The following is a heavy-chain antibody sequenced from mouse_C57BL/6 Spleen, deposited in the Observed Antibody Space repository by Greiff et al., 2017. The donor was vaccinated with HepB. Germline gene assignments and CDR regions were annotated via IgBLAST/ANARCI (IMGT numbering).Heavy chain of an antibody. J-gene: IGHJ2*01. CDR3: AREKDSAGYGDFDY. V-gene: IGHV1-61*01. Sequence: QVQLQQPGAELVRPGSSVKLSCKASGYNFTSYWMDWVKQRTGQGLEWIGNIYPSDSETHYNQKFKDKATLTVDKSSSTAYMQLSSLTSEDSADYYGAREKDSAGYGDFDYWGQGTTLTVSS. CDR1: GYNFTSYW. CDR2: IYPSDSET. D-gene: IGHD3-2*02.